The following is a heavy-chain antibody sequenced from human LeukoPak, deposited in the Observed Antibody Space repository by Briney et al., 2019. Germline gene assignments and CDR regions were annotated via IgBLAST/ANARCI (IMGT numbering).Heavy chain of an antibody. J-gene: IGHJ4*02. CDR1: GYSISSGYY. CDR3: ARDIFITIFYLGAFDY. V-gene: IGHV4-38-2*02. D-gene: IGHD3-9*01. Sequence: PSETLSLTCTVSGYSISSGYYWGWIRQPPGKGLEWIGSIYYSGSTYYNPSLKSRVTISVDTSKNQFSLKLSSVTAADTAVYYCARDIFITIFYLGAFDYWGQGTLVTVSS. CDR2: IYYSGST.